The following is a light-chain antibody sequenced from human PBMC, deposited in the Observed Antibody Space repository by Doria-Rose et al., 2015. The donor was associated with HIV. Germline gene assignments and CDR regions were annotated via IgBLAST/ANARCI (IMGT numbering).Light chain of an antibody. CDR3: HQYNNWPT. CDR1: QSVSTD. V-gene: IGKV3-15*01. CDR2: GAS. Sequence: TQSPETLSVSPGESATLSCRASQSVSTDLAWYQHKPGQAPRLLIWGASTGATGIPARFSGSGPGTEFTLTISSLQSEDFAIYFCHQYNNWPTFGQGTRLDIK. J-gene: IGKJ5*01.